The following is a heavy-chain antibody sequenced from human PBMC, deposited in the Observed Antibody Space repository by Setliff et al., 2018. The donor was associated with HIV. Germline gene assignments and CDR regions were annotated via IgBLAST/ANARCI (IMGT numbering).Heavy chain of an antibody. J-gene: IGHJ5*01. V-gene: IGHV4-34*01. Sequence: SETLSLTCAVYGGSFSGYYWTWVRQSPGKGLEWIAEINHSGATNYNPSLMSRVTISLDTSKSQFSLKLSSVTAADTAVYYCARGVAFIGSYHQFDSWGQGILVTVSS. CDR1: GGSFSGYY. D-gene: IGHD1-26*01. CDR2: INHSGAT. CDR3: ARGVAFIGSYHQFDS.